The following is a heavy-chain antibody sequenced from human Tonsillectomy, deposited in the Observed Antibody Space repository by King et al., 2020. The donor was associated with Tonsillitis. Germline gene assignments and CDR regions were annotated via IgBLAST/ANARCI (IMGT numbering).Heavy chain of an antibody. CDR1: GGIFITHS. J-gene: IGHJ6*02. D-gene: IGHD3-16*01. CDR2: IIPILGRT. Sequence: VQLVESGAEVKMPGSSVKVSCKASGGIFITHSISWVRQAPGQGLEWMGRIIPILGRTNYTQKFQGRVTITADTSTNTAYMELNNLTSEDTAVYYCARIMSNRDVWGPGTTVTVSS. V-gene: IGHV1-69*09. CDR3: ARIMSNRDV.